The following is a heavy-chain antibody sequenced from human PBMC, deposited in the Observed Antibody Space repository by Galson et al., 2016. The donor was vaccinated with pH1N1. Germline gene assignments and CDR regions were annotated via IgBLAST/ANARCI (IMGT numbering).Heavy chain of an antibody. J-gene: IGHJ4*02. CDR2: VYPPDPDT. V-gene: IGHV5-51*03. CDR1: GYTFTTYW. CDR3: ARLIGGGYNIRVFDY. Sequence: QSGAEVKKAGESLKISCKGSGYTFTTYWIAWVRQMPGKGLEWMGIVYPPDPDTRYSPSFEGQVTISADKSISTAYLQWSSLKASDTAVYYCARLIGGGYNIRVFDYWGQGTQVTVSS. D-gene: IGHD5-24*01.